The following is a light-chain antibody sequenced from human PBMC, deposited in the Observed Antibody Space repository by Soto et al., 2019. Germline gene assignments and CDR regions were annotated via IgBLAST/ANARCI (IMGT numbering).Light chain of an antibody. Sequence: EIVLTQSPGTLSLSPGERATLSCRASQSVTSDYFAWYQQKPGQAPKLLIYDASSRATGIPDRFSGSGSGTDFTLTISRLEPEDFAVYYCQQYGSSPLTFRGGTKVEIK. CDR2: DAS. V-gene: IGKV3-20*01. J-gene: IGKJ4*01. CDR1: QSVTSDY. CDR3: QQYGSSPLT.